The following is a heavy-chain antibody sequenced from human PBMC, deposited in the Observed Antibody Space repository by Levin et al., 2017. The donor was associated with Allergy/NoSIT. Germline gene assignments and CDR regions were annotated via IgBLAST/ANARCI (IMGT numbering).Heavy chain of an antibody. Sequence: GESLKISCAASGFNISSHYMSWVRQAPGKGLEWVSVSRSDGSTYYAASVKGRFIISRDHSRKTVYLQMNSLRVEDTDVYYCARDGDSAPGGGSAFDIWGPGTVVTVSS. CDR3: ARDGDSAPGGGSAFDI. CDR2: SRSDGST. V-gene: IGHV3-53*01. J-gene: IGHJ3*02. CDR1: GFNISSHY. D-gene: IGHD3-10*01.